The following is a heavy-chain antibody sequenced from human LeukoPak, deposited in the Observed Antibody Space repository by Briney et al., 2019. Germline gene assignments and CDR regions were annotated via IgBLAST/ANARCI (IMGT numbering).Heavy chain of an antibody. CDR1: GFTFDYYA. CDR3: AKGGSGYSYGHPFDY. CDR2: ISWNSGSI. J-gene: IGHJ4*02. D-gene: IGHD5-18*01. V-gene: IGHV3-9*03. Sequence: AGGSLRLSSAATGFTFDYYAMHWVRQAPGKGLEWVSGISWNSGSIGYADSVKGRFTISRDNAKNSLYLQMNSLRAEDMALYYCAKGGSGYSYGHPFDYWGQGTLVTVSS.